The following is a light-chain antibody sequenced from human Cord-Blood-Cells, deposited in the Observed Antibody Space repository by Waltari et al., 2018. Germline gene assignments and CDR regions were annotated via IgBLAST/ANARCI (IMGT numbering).Light chain of an antibody. J-gene: IGLJ1*01. CDR2: DVS. CDR1: TSDVAGLNH. V-gene: IGLV2-11*01. CDR3: CSYAGSYTFV. Sequence: QSVLTPPPSGSASPDQPATLSCPGTTSDVAGLNHSSWYQQHPGKAPKLMIYDVSKRPSGVPDRFSGSKSGNTASLTISGLQAEDEADYYCCSYAGSYTFVFGTGTKVTVL.